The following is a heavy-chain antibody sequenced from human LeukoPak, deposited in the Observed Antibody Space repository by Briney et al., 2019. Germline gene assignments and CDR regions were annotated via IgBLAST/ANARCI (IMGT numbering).Heavy chain of an antibody. J-gene: IGHJ5*02. Sequence: SGGSLRLSCAASEFTFRDYYMSWIRQAPGKGLEWVSYISSSGSTIYYADSVKGRFTISRDNAKNSLYLQMNSLRAEDTAVYYCARDRYSSSSSNWFDPWGQGTLVTVSS. D-gene: IGHD6-6*01. CDR3: ARDRYSSSSSNWFDP. V-gene: IGHV3-11*01. CDR1: EFTFRDYY. CDR2: ISSSGSTI.